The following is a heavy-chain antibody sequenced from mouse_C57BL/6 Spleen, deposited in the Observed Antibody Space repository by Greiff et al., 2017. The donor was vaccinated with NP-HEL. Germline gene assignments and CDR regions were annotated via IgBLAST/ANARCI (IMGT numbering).Heavy chain of an antibody. D-gene: IGHD1-1*01. CDR2: IWRGGST. V-gene: IGHV2-5*01. CDR3: AKNRHYYGSIHYYAMDY. CDR1: GFSLTSYG. J-gene: IGHJ4*01. Sequence: QVQLKESGPGLVQPSQSLSITCTVSGFSLTSYGVHWVRQSPGKGLEWLGVIWRGGSTDYNAAFMSRLSITKDNSKSQVFFKMNSLQADDTAIYYCAKNRHYYGSIHYYAMDYWGQGTSVTVSS.